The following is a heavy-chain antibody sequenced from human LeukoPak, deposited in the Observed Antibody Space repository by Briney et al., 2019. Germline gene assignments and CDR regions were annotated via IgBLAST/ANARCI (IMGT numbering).Heavy chain of an antibody. D-gene: IGHD1-26*01. V-gene: IGHV1-24*01. CDR3: ATVSSSLSWELLNYYYGMDV. J-gene: IGHJ6*02. CDR2: FDPEDGET. Sequence: GASVKVSCKVSGYTLTELSMHWVRQAPGKGLEWMGGFDPEDGETIYAQKFQGRVTMTEDTSTDTAYMELSSLRSEDTAVYYCATVSSSLSWELLNYYYGMDVWGQGTTVTVSS. CDR1: GYTLTELS.